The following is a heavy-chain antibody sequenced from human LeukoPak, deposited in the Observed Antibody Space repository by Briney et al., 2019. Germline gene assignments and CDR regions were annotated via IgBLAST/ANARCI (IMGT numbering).Heavy chain of an antibody. CDR1: GFIFSNYA. V-gene: IGHV3-23*01. J-gene: IGHJ4*02. Sequence: EGSLRLSCAASGFIFSNYAMYWVRQAPGKGLEWVSAISGRSDNTYYADSVKGRSTLSRDSSKNTLYLQMNSLRADDTAVYYCAKWGDYDVLTGYYVSDFWGQGTLVTVSS. CDR2: ISGRSDNT. D-gene: IGHD3-9*01. CDR3: AKWGDYDVLTGYYVSDF.